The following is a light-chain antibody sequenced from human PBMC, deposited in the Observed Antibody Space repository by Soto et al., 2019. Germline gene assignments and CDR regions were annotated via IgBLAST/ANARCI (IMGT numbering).Light chain of an antibody. CDR2: AAS. CDR1: QSISSY. J-gene: IGKJ2*01. Sequence: DTQRTQSPPSLFAPVEEKVTIPCRASQSISSYLNWYQQKPGKAPKLLIYAASSLQSGVPSRFSGSGSGTDFTLTISSLQPEDFATYYCQQSYSTLYTFGQGTKVDIK. V-gene: IGKV1-39*01. CDR3: QQSYSTLYT.